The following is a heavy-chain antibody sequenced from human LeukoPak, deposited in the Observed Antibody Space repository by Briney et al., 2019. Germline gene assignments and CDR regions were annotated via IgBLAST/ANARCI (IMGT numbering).Heavy chain of an antibody. V-gene: IGHV1-46*01. J-gene: IGHJ4*02. Sequence: ASVKVSCKASGYTFTSYYMHWVRQAPGQGLEWMGIINPSGGSTSYAQKFQGRVTMTRDTSTSTVYMELSSLRSEDTAVYYCARARPVSTTTVTRVYFDYWGQGTLVTVSS. CDR2: INPSGGST. CDR3: ARARPVSTTTVTRVYFDY. CDR1: GYTFTSYY. D-gene: IGHD4-17*01.